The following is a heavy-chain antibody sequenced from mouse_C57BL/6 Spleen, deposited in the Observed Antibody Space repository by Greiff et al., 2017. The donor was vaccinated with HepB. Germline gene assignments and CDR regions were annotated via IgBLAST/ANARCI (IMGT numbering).Heavy chain of an antibody. CDR3: ARAPHYYGSSYLWYFDY. J-gene: IGHJ2*01. Sequence: EVKVVESGPGMVKPSQSLSLTCTVTGYSITSGYDWHWIRHFPGNKLEWMGYISYSGSTNYNPSLKSRISITHDTSKNHFFLKLNSVTTEDTATYYCARAPHYYGSSYLWYFDYWGQGTTLTVSS. D-gene: IGHD1-1*01. V-gene: IGHV3-1*01. CDR1: GYSITSGYD. CDR2: ISYSGST.